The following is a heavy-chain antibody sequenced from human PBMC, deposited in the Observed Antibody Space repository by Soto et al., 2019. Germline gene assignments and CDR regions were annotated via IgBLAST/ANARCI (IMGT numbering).Heavy chain of an antibody. V-gene: IGHV4-59*08. CDR3: ARRRLRGSITDFDL. CDR2: IYYSGST. CDR1: GGSISSYY. Sequence: QVQLQESGPGLVKPSETQSLTCTVSGGSISSYYWNWIRQPPGKGLEWIGYIYYSGSTNYNPSLKSRVTISVDTSKNQFSLKLSSVTAADTAVYYCARRRLRGSITDFDLWGQGTLVTVSS. J-gene: IGHJ4*02. D-gene: IGHD3-10*01.